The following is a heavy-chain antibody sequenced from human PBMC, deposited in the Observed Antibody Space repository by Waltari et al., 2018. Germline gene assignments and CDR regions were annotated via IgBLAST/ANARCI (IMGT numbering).Heavy chain of an antibody. J-gene: IGHJ4*02. D-gene: IGHD3-10*01. CDR3: ARDILTRGTMVRGVATPDY. CDR2: IKQDGSEK. CDR1: GFTFSSYW. V-gene: IGHV3-7*01. Sequence: EVQLVESGGGLVQPGGSLRLSCAASGFTFSSYWMSWVRQAPGKGLEWVANIKQDGSEKYYVDSVKGRFTISRDNAKNSLYLQMNSLRAEDTAVYYCARDILTRGTMVRGVATPDYWGQGTLVTVSS.